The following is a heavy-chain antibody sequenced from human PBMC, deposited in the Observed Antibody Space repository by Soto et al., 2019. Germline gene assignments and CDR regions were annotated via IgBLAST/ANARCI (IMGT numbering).Heavy chain of an antibody. CDR1: GFSLRTSGVG. J-gene: IGHJ4*02. Sequence: QITLKESGPPLVKPTQTLTLTCTFSGFSLRTSGVGVGWIRQPPGKALEWLALIYWDDDKRYCPSLKNRLTITKDTSKNQVVLTMTNMDPVDTATYFCAHRLTLNSNWNYGRFDYWGQGTLVTVSS. V-gene: IGHV2-5*02. D-gene: IGHD1-7*01. CDR3: AHRLTLNSNWNYGRFDY. CDR2: IYWDDDK.